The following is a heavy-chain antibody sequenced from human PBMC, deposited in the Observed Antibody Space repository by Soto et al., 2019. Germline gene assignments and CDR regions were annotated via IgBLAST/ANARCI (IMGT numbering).Heavy chain of an antibody. Sequence: GGSLRLSCAASGFTFSSYAMTWVRQAPGKGLEWVSTISDGGDGTFYADSVKGRFTISRDNSKNTLYLQMNSLRAEDTAVYYSEKDLGYGDYVFDYWGQGTLVTVSS. CDR1: GFTFSSYA. D-gene: IGHD4-17*01. J-gene: IGHJ4*02. CDR3: EKDLGYGDYVFDY. V-gene: IGHV3-23*01. CDR2: ISDGGDGT.